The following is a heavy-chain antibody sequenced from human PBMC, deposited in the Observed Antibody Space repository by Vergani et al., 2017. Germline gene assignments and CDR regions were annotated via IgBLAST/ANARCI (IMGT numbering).Heavy chain of an antibody. D-gene: IGHD4-17*01. CDR2: INHSGST. J-gene: IGHJ6*03. CDR3: ARVLPPTDYGDYGKNYYYYYYMDV. Sequence: QVQLQQWGAGLLKPSETLSLTCAVYGGSFSGYYWSWIRQPPGKGLEWIGEINHSGSTNYNPSLKSRVTISVDTSKNQFSLKLSSVTAADTAVYYCARVLPPTDYGDYGKNYYYYYYMDVWGKGTTVTVSS. CDR1: GGSFSGYY. V-gene: IGHV4-34*01.